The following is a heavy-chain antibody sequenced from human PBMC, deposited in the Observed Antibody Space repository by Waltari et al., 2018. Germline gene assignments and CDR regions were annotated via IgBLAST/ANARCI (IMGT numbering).Heavy chain of an antibody. D-gene: IGHD6-13*01. J-gene: IGHJ5*02. Sequence: QVQLVQSGAEVQKPGASVQVSCKASGYTFTSYDINWVRQATGQGVEWMGRMNPNSGNTGYAQKFQDRVIMTTNTSISTAYMELSSLRSEDTAVYYCARGAAAGKGANWFDPWGQGTLVIVSS. CDR2: MNPNSGNT. V-gene: IGHV1-8*01. CDR3: ARGAAAGKGANWFDP. CDR1: GYTFTSYD.